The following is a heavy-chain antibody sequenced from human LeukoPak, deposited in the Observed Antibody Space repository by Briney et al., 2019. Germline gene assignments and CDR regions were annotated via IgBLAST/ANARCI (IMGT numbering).Heavy chain of an antibody. CDR1: GGSFSGYY. V-gene: IGHV4-34*01. J-gene: IGHJ6*02. CDR2: INHSGST. D-gene: IGHD3-22*01. CDR3: ARAPGRYDSSGYYRYYYYGMDV. Sequence: SETLSLTCAVYGGSFSGYYWSWIRQPPGKGLEWIGEINHSGSTNYNPSLKSRVTISVDTSKNQFSLKLSSVTAADTAVYYCARAPGRYDSSGYYRYYYYGMDVWGQGTTVTVSS.